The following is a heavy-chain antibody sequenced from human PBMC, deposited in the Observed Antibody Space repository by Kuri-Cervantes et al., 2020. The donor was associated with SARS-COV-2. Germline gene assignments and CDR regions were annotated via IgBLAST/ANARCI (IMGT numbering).Heavy chain of an antibody. V-gene: IGHV3-30*02. CDR1: GFTFSSYS. CDR3: ARDSTGSIDI. J-gene: IGHJ3*02. Sequence: LSLTCAASGFTFSSYSMNWVRQAPGKGLEWVAFIRYDGSNKYYADSVKGRFTISRDNSKNTLYLQMNSLRAEDTAVYYCARDSTGSIDIWGQGTMVTVSS. CDR2: IRYDGSNK. D-gene: IGHD1-14*01.